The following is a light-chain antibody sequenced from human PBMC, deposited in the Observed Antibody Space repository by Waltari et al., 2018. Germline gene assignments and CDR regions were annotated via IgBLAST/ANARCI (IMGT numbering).Light chain of an antibody. V-gene: IGLV2-11*03. J-gene: IGLJ2*01. CDR3: CSHTGSYTFGVV. CDR2: DDR. Sequence: QQAPGKVTKRIIYDDRKRPSGVPDRLSGSKSGDTASLIISGLQAEDEANYHCCSHTGSYTFGVVFGGGTKRTVL.